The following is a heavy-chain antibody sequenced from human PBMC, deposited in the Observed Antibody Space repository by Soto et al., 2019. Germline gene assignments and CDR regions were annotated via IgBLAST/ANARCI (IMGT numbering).Heavy chain of an antibody. V-gene: IGHV4-61*01. J-gene: IGHJ4*02. D-gene: IGHD2-15*01. Sequence: SETLSLTCTVSGGSVSSGSYYWSWIRQPPGKGLEWIGYIYYSGSTNYNPSLKSRVTISVDTSKNQFSLKLSSVTAAETAVYYCARAPRYCSGGSCYSPYLTYFDYWGQGTLGTVSS. CDR2: IYYSGST. CDR3: ARAPRYCSGGSCYSPYLTYFDY. CDR1: GGSVSSGSYY.